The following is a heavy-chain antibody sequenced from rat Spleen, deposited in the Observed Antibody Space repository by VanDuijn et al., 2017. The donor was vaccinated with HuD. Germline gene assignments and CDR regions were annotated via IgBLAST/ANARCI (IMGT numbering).Heavy chain of an antibody. Sequence: EVQLVESGGGLVQPGRSLKLSCAASGFTFSSYYLAWVRQAPKKGLEWVATISTSGSRTFYPDSVKGRFTISRDNAKSSLYLQMNSLRSEDTATYYCATQLTGVYWYFDFWGPGTMVTVSS. V-gene: IGHV5-25*01. J-gene: IGHJ1*01. CDR3: ATQLTGVYWYFDF. CDR2: ISTSGSRT. CDR1: GFTFSSYY. D-gene: IGHD5-1*01.